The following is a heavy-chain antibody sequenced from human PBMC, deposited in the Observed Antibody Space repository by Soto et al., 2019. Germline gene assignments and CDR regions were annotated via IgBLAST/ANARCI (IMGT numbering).Heavy chain of an antibody. CDR1: GFTFSSYG. V-gene: IGHV3-33*01. J-gene: IGHJ6*02. D-gene: IGHD3-10*01. Sequence: HPGGSLRLSCAASGFTFSSYGMHWVRQAPGKGLEWVAVIWYDGSNKYYADSVKGRFTISRDNSKNTLYLQMNSLRAEDTAVYYCASDKSGFGRLRMDVWGQGNTVTVSS. CDR2: IWYDGSNK. CDR3: ASDKSGFGRLRMDV.